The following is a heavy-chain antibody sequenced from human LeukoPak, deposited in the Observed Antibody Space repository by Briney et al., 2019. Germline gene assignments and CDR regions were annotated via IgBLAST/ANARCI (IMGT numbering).Heavy chain of an antibody. J-gene: IGHJ4*02. CDR1: GFTFDDYA. CDR3: AKDEYYDSSGPQH. V-gene: IGHV3-9*01. D-gene: IGHD3-22*01. Sequence: GRSLRLSCAASGFTFDDYAMHWVRQAPGKGLEWVSGISWNSGSIGYADSVKGRFTISRDNAKNSLYLQMNSLRAEDTALYYCAKDEYYDSSGPQHWGQGTLVTVSS. CDR2: ISWNSGSI.